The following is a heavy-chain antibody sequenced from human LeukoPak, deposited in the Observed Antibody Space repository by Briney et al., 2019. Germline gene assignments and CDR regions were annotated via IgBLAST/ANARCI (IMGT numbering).Heavy chain of an antibody. CDR3: ARGPYYDFWSPKDAFDI. Sequence: SETLSLTCAVYGGSFSGYYWSWIRQPPGKGLEWIGEINHSGSTNYNPSLKSRVTISVDTSKNQFSLKLSSVTAADTAVYYCARGPYYDFWSPKDAFDIWGQGTMVTVSS. CDR1: GGSFSGYY. V-gene: IGHV4-34*01. CDR2: INHSGST. J-gene: IGHJ3*02. D-gene: IGHD3-3*01.